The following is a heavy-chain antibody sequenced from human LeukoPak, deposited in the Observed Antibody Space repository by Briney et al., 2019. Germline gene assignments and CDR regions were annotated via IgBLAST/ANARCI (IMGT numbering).Heavy chain of an antibody. CDR1: GFTFSSYG. Sequence: PGGSLRLSCAASGFTFSSYGMHWVPQAPGKGLQWGAVMWFDGSNKYYADSVKGRFTISRDNSKNTLYLQMNSLRAEDTAVYYCARDLSIGESYGMDVWGKGTTVTVSS. V-gene: IGHV3-33*01. J-gene: IGHJ6*04. D-gene: IGHD3-10*01. CDR2: MWFDGSNK. CDR3: ARDLSIGESYGMDV.